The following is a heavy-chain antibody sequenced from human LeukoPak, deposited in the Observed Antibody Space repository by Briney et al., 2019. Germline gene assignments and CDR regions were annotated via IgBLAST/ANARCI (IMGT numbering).Heavy chain of an antibody. CDR3: ARHREMASITSLDY. D-gene: IGHD5-24*01. Sequence: GESLKISCNGSGYXFTSQWISWVRPMPGKGLEWMGRIDPSDSYTNYSPSLQGHVTISADKSISTAYLQWTSLQASDTAMYYCARHREMASITSLDYWGQGTLVTVSS. V-gene: IGHV5-10-1*01. CDR2: IDPSDSYT. CDR1: GYXFTSQW. J-gene: IGHJ4*02.